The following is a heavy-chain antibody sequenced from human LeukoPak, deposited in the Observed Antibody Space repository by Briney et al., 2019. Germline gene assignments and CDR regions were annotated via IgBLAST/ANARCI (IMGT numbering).Heavy chain of an antibody. V-gene: IGHV3-7*01. J-gene: IGHJ4*02. CDR3: ARDFFWTYYYGSGSYIDY. Sequence: SGGSLRLSCAASGFTFSSYWMSWVRQAPGEGLEWAANIKQDGSEKYYVDSVKGRFTISRDNAKNSLYLQMNSLRAEDTAVYYCARDFFWTYYYGSGSYIDYWGQGTLVTVSS. CDR1: GFTFSSYW. CDR2: IKQDGSEK. D-gene: IGHD3-10*01.